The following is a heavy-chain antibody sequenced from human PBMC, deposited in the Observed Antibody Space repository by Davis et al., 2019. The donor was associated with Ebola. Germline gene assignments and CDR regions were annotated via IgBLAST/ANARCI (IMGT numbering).Heavy chain of an antibody. V-gene: IGHV1-18*01. CDR2: ISAYNGNT. D-gene: IGHD3-3*01. CDR3: ARTITILGYFDY. Sequence: ASVKVSCKASGGTFSSYTISWVRQAPGQGLEWMGWISAYNGNTNYAQKLQGRVTMTTDTSTSTAYMELRSLRSDDTAVYYCARTITILGYFDYWGQGTLVTVSS. J-gene: IGHJ4*02. CDR1: GGTFSSYT.